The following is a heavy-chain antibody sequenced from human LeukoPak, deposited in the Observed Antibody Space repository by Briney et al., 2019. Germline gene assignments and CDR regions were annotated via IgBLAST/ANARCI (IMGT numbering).Heavy chain of an antibody. Sequence: GRSLRLSCAASGFTFSSYAMHWVRQAPGKGLEWVAVISYDGSNKYYADSVKGRFTISRDNSKNTLYLQMNSLRAEDTAVYYCARVGYCSSTSCSPGAFDIWGQGTMVTVSS. V-gene: IGHV3-30-3*01. CDR1: GFTFSSYA. J-gene: IGHJ3*02. CDR2: ISYDGSNK. CDR3: ARVGYCSSTSCSPGAFDI. D-gene: IGHD2-2*01.